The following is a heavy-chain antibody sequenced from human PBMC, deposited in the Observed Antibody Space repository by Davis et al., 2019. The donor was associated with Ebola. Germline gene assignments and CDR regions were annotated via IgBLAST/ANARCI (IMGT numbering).Heavy chain of an antibody. CDR2: ISGFNTNT. Sequence: SVKVSCQSSGYTFTSYGLVWVRQAPGLGLEWMGWISGFNTNTNFAQKFQGRVTVSKDTSTNTAYMDLRSLTSDDTAIYYCARAPNYDVLTGTSSYYFDYWGQGTLVTVSS. D-gene: IGHD3-9*01. CDR3: ARAPNYDVLTGTSSYYFDY. J-gene: IGHJ4*02. V-gene: IGHV1-18*04. CDR1: GYTFTSYG.